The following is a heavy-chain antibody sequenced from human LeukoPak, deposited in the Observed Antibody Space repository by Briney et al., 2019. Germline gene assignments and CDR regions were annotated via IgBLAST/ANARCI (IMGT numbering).Heavy chain of an antibody. V-gene: IGHV1-2*02. D-gene: IGHD2-15*01. CDR1: GHTFTGYY. CDR2: INPNSGGT. J-gene: IGHJ5*02. CDR3: ARGYCSGGSCYRYNWFDP. Sequence: GASVNVSCKACGHTFTGYYLHWVRQAPGQGLEWMGWINPNSGGTNYAQKLQGRVTMTRDTSISTAYMELSRLRSDDTAVYYCARGYCSGGSCYRYNWFDPWGQGTLVTVSS.